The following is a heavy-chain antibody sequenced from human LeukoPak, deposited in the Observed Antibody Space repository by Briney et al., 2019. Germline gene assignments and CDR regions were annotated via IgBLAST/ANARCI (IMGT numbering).Heavy chain of an antibody. D-gene: IGHD3-22*01. CDR1: KLTFSSYH. CDR3: ARGGAYYYDSSGWDY. V-gene: IGHV3-21*06. CDR2: ISSSGSYV. Sequence: GGSLRLSCTASKLTFSSYHMHWVRQAPGKGLEWVSSISSSGSYVHYIDSVKGRFTISRDDAQNSLFLQMNSLRAEDTAVYYCARGGAYYYDSSGWDYWGQGTLVTVSS. J-gene: IGHJ4*02.